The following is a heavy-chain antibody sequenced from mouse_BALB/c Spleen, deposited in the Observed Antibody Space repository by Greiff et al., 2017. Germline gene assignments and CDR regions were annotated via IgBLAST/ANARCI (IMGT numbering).Heavy chain of an antibody. V-gene: IGHV1S56*01. Sequence: VKLMESGPELVKPGASVRISCKASGYTFTSYYIHWVKQRPGQGLEWIGWIYPGNVNTKYNEKFKGKATLTADKSSSTDYMQLSSLTSEDSAVYFCARGGNYVAMDYGGQGTSVTVSS. CDR1: GYTFTSYY. J-gene: IGHJ4*01. CDR2: IYPGNVNT. CDR3: ARGGNYVAMDY. D-gene: IGHD2-1*01.